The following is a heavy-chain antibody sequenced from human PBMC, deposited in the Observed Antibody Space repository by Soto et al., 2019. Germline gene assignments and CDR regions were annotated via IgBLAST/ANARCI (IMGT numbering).Heavy chain of an antibody. J-gene: IGHJ3*02. CDR1: GRTFSSYA. V-gene: IGHV1-69*13. CDR3: AREREVAANAFDI. D-gene: IGHD1-26*01. CDR2: IIPIFGTA. Sequence: SVKVSCKASGRTFSSYAISWVRQAPGQGLEWMGGIIPIFGTANYAQKFQGRVTITADESTSTAYMELSSLRSEDTAVYYCAREREVAANAFDIWGQGTRFTVSS.